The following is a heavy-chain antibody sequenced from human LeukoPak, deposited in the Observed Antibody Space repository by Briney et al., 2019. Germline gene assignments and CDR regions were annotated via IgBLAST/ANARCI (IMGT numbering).Heavy chain of an antibody. CDR3: ATATPNIDDGIIEGFDY. J-gene: IGHJ4*02. CDR2: IYYGGST. Sequence: SETLSLTCTVSGGSISSYYWSWIRQPPGKGLEWIGYIYYGGSTNYNPSLKSRVTISVDTSNNQFSLKLSSVTAADTAVYYCATATPNIDDGIIEGFDYWGQGTLVTVSS. CDR1: GGSISSYY. V-gene: IGHV4-59*01. D-gene: IGHD1-1*01.